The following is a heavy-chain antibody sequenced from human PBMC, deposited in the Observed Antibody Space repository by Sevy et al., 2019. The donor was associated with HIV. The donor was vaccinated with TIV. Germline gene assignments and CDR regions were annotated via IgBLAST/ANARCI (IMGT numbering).Heavy chain of an antibody. J-gene: IGHJ5*02. CDR2: VSPDGMGK. CDR1: GFTFSTSP. V-gene: IGHV3-30*04. CDR3: VKERGSSGRAGCLDP. D-gene: IGHD3-22*01. Sequence: GGCLRLSCAASGFTFSTSPMRWVRQAPGKGLEWMAVVSPDGMGKTYADSVEGRFTISRDNAEGRLYLQMNSLRVEDTAVYYCVKERGSSGRAGCLDPWGQGTLVTVSS.